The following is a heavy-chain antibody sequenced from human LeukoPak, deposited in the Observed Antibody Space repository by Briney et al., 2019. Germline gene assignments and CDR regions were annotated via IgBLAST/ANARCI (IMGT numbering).Heavy chain of an antibody. CDR3: ARDYYDSSGYYLFDY. D-gene: IGHD3-22*01. CDR2: IKQDGSEK. CDR1: GFTFSSYW. J-gene: IGHJ4*02. Sequence: GGSLRLSCAASGFTFSSYWMSWVHQAPGKGLERVANIKQDGSEKYYVDSGKGRFTISRDNAKNSLYLQMNSLRAEDTAVYYCARDYYDSSGYYLFDYWGQGTLVTVSS. V-gene: IGHV3-7*01.